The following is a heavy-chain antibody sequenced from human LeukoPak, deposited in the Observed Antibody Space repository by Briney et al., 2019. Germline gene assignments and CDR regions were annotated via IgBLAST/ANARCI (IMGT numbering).Heavy chain of an antibody. V-gene: IGHV4-59*01. D-gene: IGHD4-17*01. CDR3: ARADYGDYFDY. CDR1: GGSISSYY. Sequence: PSETLSLTCTVSGGSISSYYWSWIRQPPGKGLEWIGDIYYSGSTNYNPSLKSRVTISLDTSKNQFSLKLSSVTAADTAVYYCARADYGDYFDYWGQGTLVTVSS. CDR2: IYYSGST. J-gene: IGHJ4*02.